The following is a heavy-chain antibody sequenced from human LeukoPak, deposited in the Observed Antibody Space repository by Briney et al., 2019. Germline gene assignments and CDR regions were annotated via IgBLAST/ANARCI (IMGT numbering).Heavy chain of an antibody. CDR2: IYYSGST. D-gene: IGHD6-19*01. CDR3: ARVNLGGWYDTPPGAFDI. CDR1: GGSISSYY. Sequence: SETLSLTCTVSGGSISSYYWSWIRQPPGKGLEWIGYIYYSGSTNYNPSLKSRVTISVDTSKNQFSLKLSSVTAADTVVYYCARVNLGGWYDTPPGAFDIWGQGTMVTVSS. V-gene: IGHV4-59*01. J-gene: IGHJ3*02.